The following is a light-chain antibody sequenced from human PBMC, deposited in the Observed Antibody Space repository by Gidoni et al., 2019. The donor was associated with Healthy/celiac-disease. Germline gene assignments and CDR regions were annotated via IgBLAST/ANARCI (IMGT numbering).Light chain of an antibody. CDR3: QRSYSTPRT. CDR2: AAS. V-gene: IGKV1-39*01. CDR1: QSISSY. J-gene: IGKJ1*01. Sequence: DSQMTQSPSSLSASVGDRVTITCRASQSISSYLNWYQQKPGKAPKLLIYAASSLQSGVPSRFSSSGSGTDFTLTISSLQPEDFATYYCQRSYSTPRTFGQGTKVEIK.